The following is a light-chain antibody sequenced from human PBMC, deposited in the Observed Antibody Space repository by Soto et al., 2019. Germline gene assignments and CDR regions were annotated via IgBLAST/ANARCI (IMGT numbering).Light chain of an antibody. V-gene: IGLV2-8*01. J-gene: IGLJ2*01. CDR2: EVD. CDR3: SSYAGSDILL. CDR1: STDVGGYNS. Sequence: QSVLIQPPSASGSPGQSVTVSCTGTSTDVGGYNSVSWYQQHPGKAPKLIIYEVDKRPSGVPDRFSGSKSGNTASLTVFGLQDDDEADYFCSSYAGSDILLFGGGTKLTVL.